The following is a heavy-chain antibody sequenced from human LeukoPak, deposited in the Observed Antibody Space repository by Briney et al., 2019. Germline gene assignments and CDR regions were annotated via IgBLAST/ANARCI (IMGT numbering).Heavy chain of an antibody. J-gene: IGHJ4*02. D-gene: IGHD5-12*01. Sequence: GGSLRLSCAASGFTFSSYAMSWVRQAPGKGLEWVSAISGSGGSTYYADSVKGRFTISRDNSKNTLYLQMNSLRAEDTAVYYCAKGAVVDIVATITPAGYWGQGTLVTVSS. V-gene: IGHV3-23*01. CDR1: GFTFSSYA. CDR2: ISGSGGST. CDR3: AKGAVVDIVATITPAGY.